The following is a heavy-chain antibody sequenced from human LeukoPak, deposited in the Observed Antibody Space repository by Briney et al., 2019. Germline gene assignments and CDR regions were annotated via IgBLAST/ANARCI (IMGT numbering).Heavy chain of an antibody. CDR1: GFIFSSHG. CDR3: AKSVGVAVAEIHYFDK. D-gene: IGHD6-19*01. V-gene: IGHV3-23*01. J-gene: IGHJ4*02. Sequence: GGSLRLSCRASGFIFSSHGMSWVRQAPGKGPEWVSGIGGSGGSKDYADSVKGRFTISRDNYENTLHLQMNSLRVEDTAVYFCAKSVGVAVAEIHYFDKWGQGTLAIVSS. CDR2: IGGSGGSK.